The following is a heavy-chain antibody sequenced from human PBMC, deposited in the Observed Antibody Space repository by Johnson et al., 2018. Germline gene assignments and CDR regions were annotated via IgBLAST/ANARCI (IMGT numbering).Heavy chain of an antibody. J-gene: IGHJ6*03. CDR2: ISYDGSNK. Sequence: QVQLVESGGGVVQPGRSLRLSCAASGFTFNNYAMHWVRQAPGKGLEWVAVISYDGSNKNYADSVRGRFTISRDKSKNTLYLQITSVRAEDTAVYYCARGGGGGVATGGYRDFWGKGTTDTVSS. CDR1: GFTFNNYA. D-gene: IGHD5-12*01. CDR3: ARGGGGGVATGGYRDF. V-gene: IGHV3-30-3*01.